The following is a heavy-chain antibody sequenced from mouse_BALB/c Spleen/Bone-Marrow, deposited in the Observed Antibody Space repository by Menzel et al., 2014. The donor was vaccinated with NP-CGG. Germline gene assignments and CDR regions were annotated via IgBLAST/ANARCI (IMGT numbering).Heavy chain of an antibody. V-gene: IGHV1-69*02. CDR3: ARSYGNYDAMDF. CDR1: GYTFTTYW. CDR2: IDPSDSES. Sequence: QVQLKQSGAELVKPGAPVKLSCKASGYTFTTYWMNWVKQRPGRGLEWIGKIDPSDSESHYSQKFKDKATLTVDKSSSTAYIRLSSLTSEDSAVYFCARSYGNYDAMDFWGQGTSVTVSS. J-gene: IGHJ4*01. D-gene: IGHD2-10*02.